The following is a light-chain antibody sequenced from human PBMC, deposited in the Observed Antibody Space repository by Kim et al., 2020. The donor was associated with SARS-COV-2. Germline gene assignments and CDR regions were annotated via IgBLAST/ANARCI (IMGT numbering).Light chain of an antibody. J-gene: IGKJ4*01. V-gene: IGKV3-11*01. CDR1: QDVGTF. CDR3: QQRSQWPLT. Sequence: LSTGESAPLSCGTRQDVGTFLAWYQQKPGEAPSLLIYDTVSRATGIPARFSGSGSGTDFTLTISRLEPEDFAVYYCQQRSQWPLTFGGGTKVDIK. CDR2: DTV.